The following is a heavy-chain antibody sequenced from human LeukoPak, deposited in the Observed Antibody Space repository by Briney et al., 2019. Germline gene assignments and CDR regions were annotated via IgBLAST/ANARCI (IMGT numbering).Heavy chain of an antibody. J-gene: IGHJ4*02. Sequence: GGSLRLSCEASGFAFSFFAMSWLRQAPGKGLEWVSTINANSGTRSYAASVRGRFTISRDNSKNKLYLQMDGLRAEDTAIYYCAPDLRGSAWSLDDWGQGTLVTVSS. CDR1: GFAFSFFA. CDR2: INANSGTR. V-gene: IGHV3-23*01. D-gene: IGHD6-13*01. CDR3: APDLRGSAWSLDD.